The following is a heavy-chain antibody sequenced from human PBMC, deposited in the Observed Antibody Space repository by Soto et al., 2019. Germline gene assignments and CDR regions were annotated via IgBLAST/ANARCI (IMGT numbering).Heavy chain of an antibody. V-gene: IGHV4-4*07. D-gene: IGHD3-22*01. J-gene: IGHJ4*02. Sequence: SDTLSLTCTVSGGSISSYYWSWIRQPAGKGLEWIGRIYTSGSTNYNPSLKSRVTMSVDTSKNQFSLKLSSVTAADTAVYYCARNYDSSGYCDYWGQGTLVTVSS. CDR3: ARNYDSSGYCDY. CDR1: GGSISSYY. CDR2: IYTSGST.